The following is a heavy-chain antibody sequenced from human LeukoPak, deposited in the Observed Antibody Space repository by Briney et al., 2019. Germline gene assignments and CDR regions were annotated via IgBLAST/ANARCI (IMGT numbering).Heavy chain of an antibody. J-gene: IGHJ3*02. Sequence: ASVKVSCEASGYTFTSYDINWVRLATGQGLEWMGWMNPNSGNAAYAQKFQGRVTMTRNTSISTAHMELTSLRSEDTAVYYCARDLNLSPYSSGWEGDAFDIWGQGTMVTVSS. CDR1: GYTFTSYD. D-gene: IGHD6-19*01. CDR3: ARDLNLSPYSSGWEGDAFDI. CDR2: MNPNSGNA. V-gene: IGHV1-8*01.